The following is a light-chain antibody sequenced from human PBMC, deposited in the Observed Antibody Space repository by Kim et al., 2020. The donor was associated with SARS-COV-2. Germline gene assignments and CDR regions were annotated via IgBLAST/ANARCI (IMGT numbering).Light chain of an antibody. CDR2: DTS. V-gene: IGKV3-20*01. CDR3: QQYGSSPLT. Sequence: SPGKIATLSCRASQSVSSNSLAWYQQKPGQPPRLLIYDTSTRATGIPDRFSGSGSGTDYTLTISRLEPEDFVVYYCQQYGSSPLTFGGGTKVDIK. CDR1: QSVSSNS. J-gene: IGKJ4*01.